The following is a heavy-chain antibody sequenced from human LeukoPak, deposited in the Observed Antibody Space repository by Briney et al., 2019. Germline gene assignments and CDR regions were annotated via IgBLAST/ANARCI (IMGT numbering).Heavy chain of an antibody. Sequence: ASVKVSCKASGYTFTSYGISWVRQAPGQGLEWMGWISAYNGNTNYAQKLQGRVTMTTDTSTSTAYMELRSLRSDDTAVYYCARGKAYYYGSSGYPLGYWGQGTLVTVSS. V-gene: IGHV1-18*01. CDR2: ISAYNGNT. D-gene: IGHD3-22*01. CDR3: ARGKAYYYGSSGYPLGY. CDR1: GYTFTSYG. J-gene: IGHJ4*02.